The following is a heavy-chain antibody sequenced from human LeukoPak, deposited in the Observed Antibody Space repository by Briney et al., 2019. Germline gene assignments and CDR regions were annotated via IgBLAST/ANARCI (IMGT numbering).Heavy chain of an antibody. CDR3: AKDSLVVVTGAGDY. J-gene: IGHJ4*02. Sequence: GGSLRLSCAASGFTFSSYGMHWVRQAPGKGLERVAVISYDGSNKYYADSVKGRFTISRDNSKNTLYLQMNSLRAEDTAVYYCAKDSLVVVTGAGDYWGQGTLVTVSS. V-gene: IGHV3-30*18. D-gene: IGHD2-2*01. CDR1: GFTFSSYG. CDR2: ISYDGSNK.